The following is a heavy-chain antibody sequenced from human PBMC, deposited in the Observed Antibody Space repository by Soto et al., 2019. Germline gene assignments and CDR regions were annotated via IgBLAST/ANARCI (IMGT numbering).Heavy chain of an antibody. CDR2: INAGNGHT. D-gene: IGHD3-10*01. CDR1: GNTFSNSA. Sequence: ASVKVSCKASGNTFSNSAMYWVRQAPGQRLEWMGWINAGNGHTKYADNFQGRVTITRDTFASTVYMELGSLRSEDTAVYYCARGKEYGGNSHYYGGLDVWGKGTTVTVSS. CDR3: ARGKEYGGNSHYYGGLDV. J-gene: IGHJ6*04. V-gene: IGHV1-3*01.